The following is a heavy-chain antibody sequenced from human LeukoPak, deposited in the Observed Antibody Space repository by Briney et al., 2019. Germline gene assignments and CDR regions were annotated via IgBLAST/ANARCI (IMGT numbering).Heavy chain of an antibody. CDR3: ARQVQDYDSWSGYLTGYGMDV. CDR2: ISSSSSYI. V-gene: IGHV3-21*01. CDR1: GFTFSSYS. Sequence: KAGGSLRLSCAASGFTFSSYSMNWVRQAPGKGLEWVSSISSSSSYIYYADSVKGRFTISRDNAKNSLYLQMNSLRAEDTAVYYCARQVQDYDSWSGYLTGYGMDVWGQGTTVTVSS. J-gene: IGHJ6*02. D-gene: IGHD3-3*01.